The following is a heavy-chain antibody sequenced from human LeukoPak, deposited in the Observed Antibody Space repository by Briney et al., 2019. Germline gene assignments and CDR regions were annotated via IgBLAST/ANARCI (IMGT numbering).Heavy chain of an antibody. J-gene: IGHJ4*02. D-gene: IGHD2-8*01. Sequence: GGSLRLSCAASGFTFSRYAMHWVRQAPGKGLEWVAVISYDGSNKYYADSVKGRFTISRDNSKNTLYLQMNSLRAEDTATYYCAKDGGHCTSLDCSEEGDYWGQGTLVTVSS. CDR2: ISYDGSNK. V-gene: IGHV3-30-3*01. CDR1: GFTFSRYA. CDR3: AKDGGHCTSLDCSEEGDY.